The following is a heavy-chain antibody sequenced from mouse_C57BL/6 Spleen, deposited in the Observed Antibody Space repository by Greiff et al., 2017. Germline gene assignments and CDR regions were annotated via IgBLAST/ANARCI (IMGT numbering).Heavy chain of an antibody. D-gene: IGHD2-2*01. J-gene: IGHJ2*01. Sequence: QVQLKESGAELVKPGASVKISCKASGYAFSSYWMNWVKQRPGKGLEWIGQIYPGDGDTNYNGKFKGKATLTADKSSSTAYMQLSSLTSEDSAVYFCARTGGYEGFDYWGQGTTLTVSS. CDR3: ARTGGYEGFDY. V-gene: IGHV1-80*01. CDR1: GYAFSSYW. CDR2: IYPGDGDT.